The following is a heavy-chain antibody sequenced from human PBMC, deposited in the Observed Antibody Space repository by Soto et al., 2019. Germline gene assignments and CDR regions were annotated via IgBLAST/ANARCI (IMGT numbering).Heavy chain of an antibody. D-gene: IGHD5-12*01. CDR2: ISYDGSNT. CDR3: ERDQGMATIGAIVDY. J-gene: IGHJ4*02. V-gene: IGHV3-30-3*01. CDR1: GFTFSSYA. Sequence: QVQLVESGGGVVQPGSSLRLSCAASGFTFSSYAMHWVRQAPGKGLEWVAVISYDGSNTYYADSVKGRFTSSRDNSKNTLYLQMNSLRAEDTAVYYCERDQGMATIGAIVDYWGQGTMVTVSS.